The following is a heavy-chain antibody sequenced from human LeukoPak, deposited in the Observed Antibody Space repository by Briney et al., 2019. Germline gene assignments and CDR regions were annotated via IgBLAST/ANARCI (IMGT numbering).Heavy chain of an antibody. V-gene: IGHV3-33*01. CDR1: GFTFSSYG. J-gene: IGHJ4*02. D-gene: IGHD3-3*01. CDR2: IWYDGSNK. Sequence: GGSLRLSCAASGFTFSSYGMHWVRQAPGKGLEWVAVIWYDGSNKYYADSVKGRFTISRDNSKNTLYLQMNSLRAEDTAVYYCARDDYDFWSGYLGASIDYWGQGTLVTVSS. CDR3: ARDDYDFWSGYLGASIDY.